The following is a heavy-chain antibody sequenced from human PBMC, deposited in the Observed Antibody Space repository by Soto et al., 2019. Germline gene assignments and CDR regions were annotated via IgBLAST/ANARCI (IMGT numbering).Heavy chain of an antibody. V-gene: IGHV4-31*03. CDR3: ASRVDTAMVTFDY. J-gene: IGHJ4*02. CDR2: IYYSGST. CDR1: GGSISSGGYY. D-gene: IGHD5-18*01. Sequence: TSETLSLTCPVSGGSISSGGYYWSWIRQHPGKGLEWIGYIYYSGSTYYNPSLKSRVTISVDTSKNQFSLKLSSVTAADTAVYYCASRVDTAMVTFDYWGQGTQVTVS.